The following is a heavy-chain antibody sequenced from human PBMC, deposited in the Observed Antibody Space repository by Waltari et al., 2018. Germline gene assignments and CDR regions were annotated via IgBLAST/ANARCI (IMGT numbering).Heavy chain of an antibody. J-gene: IGHJ4*02. V-gene: IGHV4-59*01. CDR2: IYSGGTT. CDR1: GDSSRGFY. Sequence: QVQLQESGPGLVKPSETLSLTGTGSGDSSRGFYWSWIRQAPGKGLEWMGFIYSGGTTYYNPSLKSRATISVDTSKNQFALEISSVTAADTAVYYCARGGYGRFYFDYWGQGTLVTVSS. CDR3: ARGGYGRFYFDY. D-gene: IGHD5-18*01.